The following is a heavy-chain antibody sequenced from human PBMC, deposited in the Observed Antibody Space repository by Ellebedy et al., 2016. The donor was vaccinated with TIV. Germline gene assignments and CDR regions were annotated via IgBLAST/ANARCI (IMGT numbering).Heavy chain of an antibody. CDR2: IWYDGSNK. J-gene: IGHJ2*01. CDR3: ARQVAVTGVWYFDL. Sequence: GGSLRLSCAASGFTFRSYGMHWVRQAPGKGLEWVATIWYDGSNKYYADSVKGRFTISRDNSKNTLYLQMNSLRAEDTAVYYCARQVAVTGVWYFDLWGRGTLVTVSS. CDR1: GFTFRSYG. D-gene: IGHD6-19*01. V-gene: IGHV3-33*01.